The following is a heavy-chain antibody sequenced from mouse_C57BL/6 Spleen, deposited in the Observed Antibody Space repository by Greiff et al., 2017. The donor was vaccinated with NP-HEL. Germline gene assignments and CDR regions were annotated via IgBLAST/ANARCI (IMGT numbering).Heavy chain of an antibody. V-gene: IGHV1-52*01. CDR3: ARSRWLLGFAY. Sequence: QVQLQQPGAELVRPGSSVKLSCKASGYTFTSYWMHWVKQRPIQGLEWIGNIDPSDSETHYNQKFKDKATLTVDKSSSTAYMQLSGLTSEDSAVYYCARSRWLLGFAYWGQGTLVTVSA. CDR2: IDPSDSET. D-gene: IGHD2-3*01. CDR1: GYTFTSYW. J-gene: IGHJ3*01.